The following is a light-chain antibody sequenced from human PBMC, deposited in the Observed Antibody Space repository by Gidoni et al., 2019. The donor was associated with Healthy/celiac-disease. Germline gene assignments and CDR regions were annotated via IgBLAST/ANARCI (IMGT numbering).Light chain of an antibody. CDR1: QSVLYSSNNKNY. Sequence: DIVVPQSPDSLAVSLGERATINCKSSQSVLYSSNNKNYLAWYQQKQGQPPKLLIYWSSTRESGVPDRFSGSGSGTDFTLTISSLQAEDVAVYYCQQYYSTPAFGGGTKVEIK. V-gene: IGKV4-1*01. CDR2: WSS. J-gene: IGKJ4*02. CDR3: QQYYSTPA.